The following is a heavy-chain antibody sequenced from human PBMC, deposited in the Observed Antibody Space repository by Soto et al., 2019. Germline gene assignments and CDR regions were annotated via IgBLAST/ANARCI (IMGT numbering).Heavy chain of an antibody. CDR1: GYTFTGYY. J-gene: IGHJ3*02. CDR3: ARVPRVGATDRGAFDI. V-gene: IGHV1-2*04. CDR2: INPNSGGT. Sequence: ASVKVSCKASGYTFTGYYMHWVRQAPGRGLEWMGWINPNSGGTNYAQKFQGWVTMTRDTSISTAYMELSRLRSDDTAVYYCARVPRVGATDRGAFDIWGQGTMVTVSS. D-gene: IGHD1-26*01.